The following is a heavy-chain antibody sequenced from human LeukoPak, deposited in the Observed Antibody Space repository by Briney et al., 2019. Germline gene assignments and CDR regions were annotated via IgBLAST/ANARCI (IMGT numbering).Heavy chain of an antibody. V-gene: IGHV3-23*01. CDR3: AKTAGSNWSFDY. J-gene: IGHJ4*02. D-gene: IGHD6-13*01. Sequence: GSLRLSCAASGFTFRNYAMSWVRQAPGKGLEWVSAISGSDGRSHYADSVKGRFTTSRDNSKNTLWLQMNSLRAEDAAVYYCAKTAGSNWSFDYWGQGTLVTVSS. CDR1: GFTFRNYA. CDR2: ISGSDGRS.